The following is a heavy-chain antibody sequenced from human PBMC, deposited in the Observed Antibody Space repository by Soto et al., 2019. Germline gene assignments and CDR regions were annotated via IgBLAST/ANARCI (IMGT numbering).Heavy chain of an antibody. J-gene: IGHJ5*02. CDR1: GFSLSNSGVG. CDR3: AHRVSYSVSWYVGWFDA. V-gene: IGHV2-5*02. Sequence: QITLKESGPALVEPTPTLTLTCSFSGFSLSNSGVGVGWFRQAPGKALECLGIIYWDNDRRYNPSLKDRLSNTKNTSKNQDVGTLTYMEPVDTGTSYCAHRVSYSVSWYVGWFDAWGQGTPVTVS. D-gene: IGHD3-10*01. CDR2: IYWDNDR.